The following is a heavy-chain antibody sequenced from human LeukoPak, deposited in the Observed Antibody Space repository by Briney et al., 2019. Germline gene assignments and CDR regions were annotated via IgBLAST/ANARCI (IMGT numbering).Heavy chain of an antibody. Sequence: KTSETLSLTCTVSGGSISPYYGSWIRQPPGKGLEWIGYIYTSGSTNYNPSLKSRVTISVDTSKNQYSLKLSTVIAANTAVYYCARYGITGAYDYWGQGTLVTVSS. CDR1: GGSISPYY. D-gene: IGHD1-20*01. CDR3: ARYGITGAYDY. J-gene: IGHJ4*02. V-gene: IGHV4-4*09. CDR2: IYTSGST.